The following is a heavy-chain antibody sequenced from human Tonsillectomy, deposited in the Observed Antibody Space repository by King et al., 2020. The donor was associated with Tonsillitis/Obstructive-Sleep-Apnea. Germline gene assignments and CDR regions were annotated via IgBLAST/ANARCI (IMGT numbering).Heavy chain of an antibody. D-gene: IGHD2-2*02. CDR3: ARGHTDHYYYYYMDV. CDR1: GGSVSSGIYY. J-gene: IGHJ6*03. CDR2: IYYSGST. V-gene: IGHV4-61*01. Sequence: QLQESGPGLVKPSETLSLTCTASGGSVSSGIYYWSWIRQPPGKGLEWIGYIYYSGSTNYNPSLKSRVTISVDTSKNQLSLNLTSVTAADTAVYYCARGHTDHYYYYYMDVWGKGTTVTVSS.